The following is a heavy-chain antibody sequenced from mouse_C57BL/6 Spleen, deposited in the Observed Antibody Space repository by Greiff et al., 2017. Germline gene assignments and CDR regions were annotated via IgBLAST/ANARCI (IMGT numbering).Heavy chain of an antibody. CDR3: ATIAGYYFDG. V-gene: IGHV1-4*01. J-gene: IGHJ2*01. Sequence: QVQLQQSGAELVRPGASVKMSCKASGYTFTSYSMHWVKQRPGQGLEWIGDINPSSGYTKYNQKFKDKATLTADKSSSTAYMQLSSLTSEDSAVYYCATIAGYYFDGWGQGTTLTVSS. CDR1: GYTFTSYS. D-gene: IGHD4-1*01. CDR2: INPSSGYT.